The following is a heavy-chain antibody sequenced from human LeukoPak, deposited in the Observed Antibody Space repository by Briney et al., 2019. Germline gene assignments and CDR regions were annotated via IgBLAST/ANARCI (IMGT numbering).Heavy chain of an antibody. V-gene: IGHV4-59*01. CDR2: IYYSGST. CDR1: GGSISSYY. J-gene: IGHJ4*02. CDR3: GRGDYAQSFDY. Sequence: PSETLSLTCTVSGGSISSYYWSWIRQPPGKGLEWIGYIYYSGSTNYNPSLKSRVTISVDTSKNQFSLKLRSVTAADTAVYYCGRGDYAQSFDYWGQGTLVTVSS. D-gene: IGHD3-16*01.